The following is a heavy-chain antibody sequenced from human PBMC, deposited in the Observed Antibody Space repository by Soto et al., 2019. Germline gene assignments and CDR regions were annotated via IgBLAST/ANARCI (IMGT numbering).Heavy chain of an antibody. CDR2: ISGSGGST. D-gene: IGHD6-13*01. V-gene: IGHV3-23*01. CDR3: AKKSSGIAAPKNWFDP. Sequence: GGSLRLSCAASGFTFSSYAMSWVRQAPGKGLEWVSAISGSGGSTYYADSVKGRFTISRDNSKNTLYLQMNSLRAEDTAVYYCAKKSSGIAAPKNWFDPWGQGTLVTVSS. CDR1: GFTFSSYA. J-gene: IGHJ5*02.